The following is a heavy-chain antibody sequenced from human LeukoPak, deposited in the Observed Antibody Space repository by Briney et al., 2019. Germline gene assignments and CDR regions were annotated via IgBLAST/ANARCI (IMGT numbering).Heavy chain of an antibody. CDR1: GFTFSSYA. Sequence: GGSLTLSCAASGFTFSSYAMSWVHPAPGKGLEWVSAISGSGGSTYYADYVKGRFTISRDNSKNTLYLQMNSLRAEDTAVYYCAKGNSSGYRYYYGMDVWGQGTTVTVSS. CDR2: ISGSGGST. J-gene: IGHJ6*02. D-gene: IGHD3-22*01. CDR3: AKGNSSGYRYYYGMDV. V-gene: IGHV3-23*01.